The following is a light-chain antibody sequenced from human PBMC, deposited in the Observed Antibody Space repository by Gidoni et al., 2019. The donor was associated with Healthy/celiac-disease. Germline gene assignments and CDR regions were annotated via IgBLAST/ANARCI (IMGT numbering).Light chain of an antibody. V-gene: IGKV1-33*01. Sequence: DIQMNQSPSSLSASVGDRVTISCQASQDISNDLNWYQQKPGKAPKLLIYDASNLETGVPSRFSGSGSGTDFTFTISSLQPEDIATYYCQQYDNLPSFTFGPGTKVDIK. J-gene: IGKJ3*01. CDR1: QDISND. CDR3: QQYDNLPSFT. CDR2: DAS.